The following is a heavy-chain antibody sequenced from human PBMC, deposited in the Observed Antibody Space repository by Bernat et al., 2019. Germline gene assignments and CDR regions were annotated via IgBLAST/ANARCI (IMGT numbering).Heavy chain of an antibody. Sequence: QLQLQESGPGLVKPSETLSLTCTVSGGSISSSSYYWGWIRQPPGKGLEWIGSIYYSGSTYYNPSLKSRVTISVDTSKNQFSLKLSSVTAADTAVYYCATHLLRYFDWLLEPDAFDIWGQGTMVTVSS. CDR1: GGSISSSSYY. CDR2: IYYSGST. J-gene: IGHJ3*02. D-gene: IGHD3-9*01. CDR3: ATHLLRYFDWLLEPDAFDI. V-gene: IGHV4-39*01.